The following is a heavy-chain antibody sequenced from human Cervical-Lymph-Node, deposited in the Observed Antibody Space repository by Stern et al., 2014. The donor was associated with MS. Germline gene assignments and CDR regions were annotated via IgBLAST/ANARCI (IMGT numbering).Heavy chain of an antibody. CDR3: ASPLTATSVPFGYYGMDV. V-gene: IGHV1-69*01. CDR1: AGNLGNYA. J-gene: IGHJ6*02. D-gene: IGHD4-17*01. Sequence: QVQLVQSGAAVKKPGSSVTVSCKASAGNLGNYAPSCMRRSSGQGLEGMGGIVPLFGKPNYAQKFQGRVTITADESTSTAYMDLSSLRSEDTAVYYCASPLTATSVPFGYYGMDVGGQGTTVTVS. CDR2: IVPLFGKP.